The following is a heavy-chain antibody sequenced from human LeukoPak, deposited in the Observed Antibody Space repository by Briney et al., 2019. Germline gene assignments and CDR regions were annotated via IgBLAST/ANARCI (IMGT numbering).Heavy chain of an antibody. V-gene: IGHV3-74*01. Sequence: PGGSLRLSCAASGFTFSPYWIHWVRQAPGKGLVWVSHIKGDGSITSYADSAKGRFTISRDNAKNTLYLQMNSLRAEDTAVYYCARQNYGNPDYWGQGTLVTVSS. J-gene: IGHJ4*02. CDR3: ARQNYGNPDY. D-gene: IGHD3-16*01. CDR1: GFTFSPYW. CDR2: IKGDGSIT.